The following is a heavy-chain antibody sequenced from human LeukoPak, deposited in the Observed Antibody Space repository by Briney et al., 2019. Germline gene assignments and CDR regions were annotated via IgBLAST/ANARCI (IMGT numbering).Heavy chain of an antibody. CDR2: MSAYNGNT. CDR3: ASDPRYSSSWYIAFDI. CDR1: GYTYTSYR. V-gene: IGHV1-18*01. Sequence: ASVKVSCKDSGYTYTSYRISWVREAPGQGLEWMGWMSAYNGNTNYAQKLQGGVTMTTESSTSTAYMELRSLRSADTGVYDCASDPRYSSSWYIAFDIWRQATMVTVPS. D-gene: IGHD6-13*01. J-gene: IGHJ3*02.